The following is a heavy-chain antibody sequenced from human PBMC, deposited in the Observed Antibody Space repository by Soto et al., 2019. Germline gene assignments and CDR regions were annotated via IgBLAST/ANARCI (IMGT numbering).Heavy chain of an antibody. Sequence: GGSGKVCFKAYGGPFSSYAISLVRQAPGQGLEWMGGIIPIFGTANYAQKFQGRVTITAVESTSTAYMELSSLRSEDTAVYYCARPRGVTTWFDPWGQGTMVTVSS. CDR3: ARPRGVTTWFDP. J-gene: IGHJ5*02. CDR1: GGPFSSYA. D-gene: IGHD3-10*01. CDR2: IIPIFGTA. V-gene: IGHV1-69*13.